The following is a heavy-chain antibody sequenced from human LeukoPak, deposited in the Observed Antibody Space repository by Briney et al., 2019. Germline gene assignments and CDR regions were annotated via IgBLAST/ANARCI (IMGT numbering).Heavy chain of an antibody. Sequence: GGSLRLSCAASGFTFSSYAMSWVRQAPGKGLEWVSAISGSGGSTYYADSVKGRFTISRDNSKNTLYLQMNSLRAEDTAVYYCARDRLPYCSSTSCLEWAFDIWGQGTMVTVSS. CDR3: ARDRLPYCSSTSCLEWAFDI. CDR1: GFTFSSYA. D-gene: IGHD2-2*01. V-gene: IGHV3-23*01. J-gene: IGHJ3*02. CDR2: ISGSGGST.